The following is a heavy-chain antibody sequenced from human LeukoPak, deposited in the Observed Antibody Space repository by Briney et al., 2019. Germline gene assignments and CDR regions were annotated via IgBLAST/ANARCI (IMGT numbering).Heavy chain of an antibody. Sequence: GGSLRLSCAASGFTFSSYAMHWVRQAPGKGLEWVAVISYDGSNKYYADSVKGRFTISRDNSKNTLYLQMNSRRAEDTAVYYCARGRESLRLRSTFFDYWGQGTLVTVSS. D-gene: IGHD4-17*01. J-gene: IGHJ4*02. V-gene: IGHV3-30*04. CDR1: GFTFSSYA. CDR3: ARGRESLRLRSTFFDY. CDR2: ISYDGSNK.